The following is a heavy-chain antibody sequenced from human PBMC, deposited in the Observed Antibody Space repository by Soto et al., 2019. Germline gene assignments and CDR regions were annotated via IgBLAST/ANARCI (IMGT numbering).Heavy chain of an antibody. CDR3: AREFCNFGNCHTYFFDP. D-gene: IGHD1-7*01. Sequence: PGGSLRLSCAASEVTFKGYWLHWVPHVPGKGLMWVAHISTDGTNTNYADSVKGRFTISRDNAKSTLFLEMNGLRDEDTAVYYCAREFCNFGNCHTYFFDPWGQGIPVTVSS. J-gene: IGHJ5*02. CDR1: EVTFKGYW. V-gene: IGHV3-74*01. CDR2: ISTDGTNT.